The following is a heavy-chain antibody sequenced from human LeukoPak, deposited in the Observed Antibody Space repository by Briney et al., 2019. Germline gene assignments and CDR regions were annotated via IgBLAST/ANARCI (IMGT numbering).Heavy chain of an antibody. D-gene: IGHD3-10*01. V-gene: IGHV4-34*01. J-gene: IGHJ4*02. CDR2: INHSGST. CDR3: ARGRQVRYYFDY. CDR1: GGSFSGYY. Sequence: SETLSLTRAVYGGSFSGYYWSWIRQPPGKGLEWIGEINHSGSTNYNPSLKSRATISVDTSKNQFSLKLSSVTAADTAVYYCARGRQVRYYFDYWGQGTLVTVSS.